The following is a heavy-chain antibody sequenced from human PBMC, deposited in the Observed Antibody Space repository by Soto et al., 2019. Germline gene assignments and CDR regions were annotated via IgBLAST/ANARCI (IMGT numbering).Heavy chain of an antibody. Sequence: QVQLVESGGGVVQSGRSLRLSCAASGFTFSVYGIHWVRQAPGKGLEWVAVIWSDGSHKYYADSVKGRFTISRDNSKNTLYLQMNSLRAEDTAVYYCARASGPFDYWGQGTLVTVSS. CDR1: GFTFSVYG. V-gene: IGHV3-33*01. D-gene: IGHD2-8*02. CDR2: IWSDGSHK. J-gene: IGHJ4*02. CDR3: ARASGPFDY.